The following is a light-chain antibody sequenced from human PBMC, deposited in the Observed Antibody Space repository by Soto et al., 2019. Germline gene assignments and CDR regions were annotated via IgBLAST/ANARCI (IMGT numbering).Light chain of an antibody. Sequence: QSVLTQPRSVSGSPGQSVTVSCIGTSSDVGDYNSVSWYQQHPGKAPKLMIYDVSKRPSGVPDRFSGSKSGNTASLTISGLHAEDEADYSCCSYVGGYSYVFGIGTKVTVL. CDR2: DVS. J-gene: IGLJ1*01. CDR1: SSDVGDYNS. CDR3: CSYVGGYSYV. V-gene: IGLV2-11*01.